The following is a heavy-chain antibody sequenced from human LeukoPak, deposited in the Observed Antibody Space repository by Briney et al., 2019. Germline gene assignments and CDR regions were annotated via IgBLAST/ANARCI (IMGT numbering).Heavy chain of an antibody. Sequence: GESLKISCKGSGYSFTSYWIGWVRQMPGKGLEWMGIIYPGDSDTRYSPSFQGQVTISADKSISTAYLQWSSLKASDTAMYYCAGQGQGSYYYDSSGYPIDYWGQGTLVTVSS. CDR3: AGQGQGSYYYDSSGYPIDY. CDR1: GYSFTSYW. CDR2: IYPGDSDT. D-gene: IGHD3-22*01. V-gene: IGHV5-51*01. J-gene: IGHJ4*02.